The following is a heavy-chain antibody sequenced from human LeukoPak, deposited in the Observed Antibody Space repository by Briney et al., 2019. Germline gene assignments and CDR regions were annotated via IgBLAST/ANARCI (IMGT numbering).Heavy chain of an antibody. V-gene: IGHV4-30-4*01. Sequence: SETLSLTCTVSGGSISSGDYYWSWIRQPPGKALEWIGYIYYSGSTYYNPSLKSRVTISVDTSKNQFSLKLSSVTAADTAVYYCARGAQASLEYFQHWGQGTLVTVSS. J-gene: IGHJ1*01. CDR3: ARGAQASLEYFQH. CDR1: GGSISSGDYY. CDR2: IYYSGST.